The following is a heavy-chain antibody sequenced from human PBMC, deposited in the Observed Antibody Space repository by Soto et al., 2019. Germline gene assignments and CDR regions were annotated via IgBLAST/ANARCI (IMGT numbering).Heavy chain of an antibody. CDR3: ARDTTPIYGDYDPYYYYYGMDV. Sequence: SETLSLTCTVSGGSISSYYWSWIRQPPGKGLEWIGYIYYSGSTNYNPSLKSRVTISVDTSKNQFSLKLSSVTAADTAVYYCARDTTPIYGDYDPYYYYYGMDVWGQGTTVTVSS. J-gene: IGHJ6*02. V-gene: IGHV4-59*01. CDR1: GGSISSYY. CDR2: IYYSGST. D-gene: IGHD4-17*01.